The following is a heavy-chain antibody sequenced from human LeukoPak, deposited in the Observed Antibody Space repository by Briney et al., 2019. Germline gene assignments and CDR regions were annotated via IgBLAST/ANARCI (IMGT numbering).Heavy chain of an antibody. CDR3: ARGPIAGYCSSTGCYDGFYYFDY. CDR1: GFTFSSYW. J-gene: IGHJ4*02. D-gene: IGHD2-2*03. CDR2: IKQDGSEK. V-gene: IGHV3-7*01. Sequence: GGSLRLSCAASGFTFSSYWMSWVRQAPGKGLEWVANIKQDGSEKYYVDSVKGRFTISRDNAKNSLYLQMNSLRAEDTAVYYCARGPIAGYCSSTGCYDGFYYFDYWGQGTLVTVSS.